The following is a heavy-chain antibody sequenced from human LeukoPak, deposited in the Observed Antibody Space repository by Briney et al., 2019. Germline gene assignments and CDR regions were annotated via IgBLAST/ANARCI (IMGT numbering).Heavy chain of an antibody. J-gene: IGHJ5*02. CDR1: GYTFSNFW. Sequence: GESLKISCKGSGYTFSNFWIAWVRQMPGKGLEWMGSIYPGDSDTRYRPPLQGQVTTSADKSTTTAYLQWSSLKASDTAMYFCARLADTTSWGQGTLVTVSS. V-gene: IGHV5-51*01. CDR3: ARLADTTS. D-gene: IGHD1-26*01. CDR2: IYPGDSDT.